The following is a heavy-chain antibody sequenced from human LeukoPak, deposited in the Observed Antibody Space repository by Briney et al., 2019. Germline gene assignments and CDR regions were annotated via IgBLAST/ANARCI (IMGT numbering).Heavy chain of an antibody. CDR1: GYTFTSYG. CDR2: ISAYNGNT. CDR3: ARDRDSSGYYGSMGY. J-gene: IGHJ4*02. V-gene: IGHV1-18*01. Sequence: ASVKVSCKASGYTFTSYGISWVRQAPGQGLEWMGWISAYNGNTNYAQKLQGRVTMTTDTSTSTAYMELRSLRSNDTAVYYCARDRDSSGYYGSMGYWGQGTLVTVS. D-gene: IGHD3-22*01.